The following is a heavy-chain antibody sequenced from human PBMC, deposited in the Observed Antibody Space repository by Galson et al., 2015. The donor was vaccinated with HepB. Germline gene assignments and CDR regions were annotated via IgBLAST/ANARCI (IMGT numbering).Heavy chain of an antibody. CDR3: AKKGVGTTKNFDY. V-gene: IGHV3-23*01. CDR2: ISGSGGST. J-gene: IGHJ4*02. Sequence: SLRLSCAASGFTFSSYAMSWVRQAPGKGLEWVSAISGSGGSTYYADSVKGRFTISRDNSKNTLYLQMNSLRAEDTAVYYCAKKGVGTTKNFDYWGQGTLVTVSS. CDR1: GFTFSSYA. D-gene: IGHD1-26*01.